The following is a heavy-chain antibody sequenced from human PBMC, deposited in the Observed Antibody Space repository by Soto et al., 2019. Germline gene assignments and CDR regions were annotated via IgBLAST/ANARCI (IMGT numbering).Heavy chain of an antibody. D-gene: IGHD3-3*01. CDR3: ASYPYDFWSGYPPKYNWFDP. J-gene: IGHJ5*02. CDR1: GGTFSSYA. V-gene: IGHV1-69*06. Sequence: GASVKVSCKASGGTFSSYAISWVRQAPGQGLEWMGGIIPIFGTANYAQKFQGRVTITADKSTSTAYMELSSLRSEDTAVYYCASYPYDFWSGYPPKYNWFDPWGQGTLVTVSS. CDR2: IIPIFGTA.